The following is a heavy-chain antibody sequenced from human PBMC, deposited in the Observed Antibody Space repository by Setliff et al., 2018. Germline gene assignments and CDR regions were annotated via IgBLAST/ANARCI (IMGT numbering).Heavy chain of an antibody. Sequence: ASVKVSCKASGYTFTNYGVTWVRQAPGQGLEWMGWISPYSGNTYYAPELQGRVTLTTDTSTTTAYLELRSLTSDDTAVYYCSRLVRYCTTTTCQRASGDDYWGQGTQGTVSS. V-gene: IGHV1-18*01. CDR3: SRLVRYCTTTTCQRASGDDY. D-gene: IGHD2-8*01. CDR1: GYTFTNYG. J-gene: IGHJ4*02. CDR2: ISPYSGNT.